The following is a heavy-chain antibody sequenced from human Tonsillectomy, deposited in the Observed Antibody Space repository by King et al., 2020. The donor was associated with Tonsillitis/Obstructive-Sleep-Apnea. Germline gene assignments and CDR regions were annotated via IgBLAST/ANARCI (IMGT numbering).Heavy chain of an antibody. CDR1: GGSFIGYY. V-gene: IGHV4-34*01. J-gene: IGHJ4*02. D-gene: IGHD2-2*01. CDR3: ARDLSPIDAARYYFDY. Sequence: VQLQQWGAGLLKPSETLSLTCAVYGGSFIGYYWSWIRQPPGTGLEWLGAINHSGSAHYNPSLKRRVNISLDTSKNQCSLKLNSVSAADTAVYYCARDLSPIDAARYYFDYWGQGTLVTVSS. CDR2: INHSGSA.